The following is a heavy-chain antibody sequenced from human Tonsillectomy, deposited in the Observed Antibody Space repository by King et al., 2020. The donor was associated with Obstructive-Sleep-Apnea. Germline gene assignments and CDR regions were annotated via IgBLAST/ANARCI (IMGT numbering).Heavy chain of an antibody. D-gene: IGHD6-19*01. CDR3: ARVSSSGWYGGEIGY. V-gene: IGHV3-48*04. CDR1: GFTFSSYS. J-gene: IGHJ4*02. CDR2: IISSSSTI. Sequence: VQRVESGGGLVQPGGSLRLSCAASGFTFSSYSMNWFRQAPGKGLEGVSYIISSSSTIYYADSVKGRFTLSRDNAKNSLYLQMNSLRAADTAVYYCARVSSSGWYGGEIGYWGQGTLVTVSS.